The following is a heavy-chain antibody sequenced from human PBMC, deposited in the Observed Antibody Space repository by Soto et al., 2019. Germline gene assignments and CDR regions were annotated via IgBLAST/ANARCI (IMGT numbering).Heavy chain of an antibody. CDR1: GFTFSDYY. Sequence: PGGSLRLSCAASGFTFSDYYVSWIRQDPGKGLEWVSYISSSSSYTNYADSVKGRFTISRDNAKNSLYLQMNSLRAEDTAVYYCARDLRSGYCSSTSCHPLVGMDVWGQGTTVTVSS. CDR2: ISSSSSYT. CDR3: ARDLRSGYCSSTSCHPLVGMDV. V-gene: IGHV3-11*06. J-gene: IGHJ6*02. D-gene: IGHD2-2*01.